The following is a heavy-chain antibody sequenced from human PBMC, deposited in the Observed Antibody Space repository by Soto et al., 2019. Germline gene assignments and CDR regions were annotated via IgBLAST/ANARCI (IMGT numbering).Heavy chain of an antibody. Sequence: GGSLRLSCAASGFKFDNYWMAWVRQAPGKGLEWVANIKQDGSDKNYVDSVKGRFTISRDNAKTSLYLQMNSLRAEDSAVYPCARVTTGIVAYGGRGTLVTVSS. CDR3: ARVTTGIVAY. J-gene: IGHJ4*02. D-gene: IGHD1-1*01. CDR2: IKQDGSDK. CDR1: GFKFDNYW. V-gene: IGHV3-7*01.